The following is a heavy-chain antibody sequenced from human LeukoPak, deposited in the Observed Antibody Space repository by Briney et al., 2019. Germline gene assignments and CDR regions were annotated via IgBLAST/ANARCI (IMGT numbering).Heavy chain of an antibody. D-gene: IGHD1-26*01. CDR2: INHSGST. V-gene: IGHV4-34*01. Sequence: SETLSLTCAVYGGSFSGYYWSWIRQPPGKGLAWIGEINHSGSTNYNPSLKSRVTISVDTSKNQFSLKLSSVTAADTAVYYCARTLKWELLAYFDYWGQGTLVTVSS. CDR1: GGSFSGYY. CDR3: ARTLKWELLAYFDY. J-gene: IGHJ4*02.